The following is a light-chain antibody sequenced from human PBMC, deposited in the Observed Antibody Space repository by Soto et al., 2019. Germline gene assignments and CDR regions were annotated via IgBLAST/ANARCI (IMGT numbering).Light chain of an antibody. CDR1: NSDIGPNA. Sequence: QSVLAHPPSVSWTPGQRVTISCSGGNSDIGPNAVNWYQQLPGTAPKLLLHSDNQRPSGVPDRFSGSKSGTSASLAISGLQSDDEAEYFCAAWDDSLRSYVFGTGTKVTVL. J-gene: IGLJ1*01. CDR2: SDN. CDR3: AAWDDSLRSYV. V-gene: IGLV1-44*01.